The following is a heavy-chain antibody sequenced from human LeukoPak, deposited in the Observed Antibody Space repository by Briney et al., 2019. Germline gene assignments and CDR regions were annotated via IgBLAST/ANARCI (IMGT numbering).Heavy chain of an antibody. Sequence: SETLPLTCTVSGGSISSSSYYWGWIRQPPGKGLEWIGSIYYSGSTYYNPSLKSRVTISVDTSKNQFSLKLSSVTAADTAVYYCASLSVAETSSFDYWGQGTLVTVSS. CDR3: ASLSVAETSSFDY. V-gene: IGHV4-39*01. D-gene: IGHD6-19*01. J-gene: IGHJ4*02. CDR2: IYYSGST. CDR1: GGSISSSSYY.